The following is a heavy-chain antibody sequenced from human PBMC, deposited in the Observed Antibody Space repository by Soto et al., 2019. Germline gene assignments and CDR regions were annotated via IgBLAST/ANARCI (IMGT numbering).Heavy chain of an antibody. CDR2: IYPGDSDT. CDR1: GYTFTTYW. CDR3: ARIIAVAGAGAFDI. J-gene: IGHJ3*02. Sequence: GESLKISCKGSGYTFTTYWIAWVRQMPGKGLEWMGIIYPGDSDTRYGPSFQGQVTISADKSNSTAYLQWSSLQASDTAMFYCARIIAVAGAGAFDIWGQGTMVTVSS. V-gene: IGHV5-51*01. D-gene: IGHD6-19*01.